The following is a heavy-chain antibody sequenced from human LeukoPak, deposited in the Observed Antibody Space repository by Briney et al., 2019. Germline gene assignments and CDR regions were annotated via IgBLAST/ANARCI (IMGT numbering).Heavy chain of an antibody. Sequence: SQTLSLNCTVSGGSISSGSYYWSWIRQPAGKGLEWIGRIYTSGSTNYNPSLKSRVTISVDTSKNHFSQKLSSVTAADTAVYYCARDAGVTTVYGWFDPWGQGTLVTVSS. CDR1: GGSISSGSYY. J-gene: IGHJ5*02. D-gene: IGHD4-11*01. CDR3: ARDAGVTTVYGWFDP. CDR2: IYTSGST. V-gene: IGHV4-61*02.